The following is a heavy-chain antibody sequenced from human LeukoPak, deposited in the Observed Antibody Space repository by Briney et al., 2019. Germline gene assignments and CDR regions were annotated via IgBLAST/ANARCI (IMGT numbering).Heavy chain of an antibody. D-gene: IGHD3-10*01. CDR3: AKDRFTMVRGVGWFDP. J-gene: IGHJ5*02. CDR1: GFTFSSYA. Sequence: GGSLRLSCAASGFTFSSYAMHWVRQAPGKGLEWVAVISYDGSNKYYADSVKGRFTISRDNAKNTLYLQMNSLRAEDTAVYYCAKDRFTMVRGVGWFDPWGQGTLVTVSS. CDR2: ISYDGSNK. V-gene: IGHV3-30-3*01.